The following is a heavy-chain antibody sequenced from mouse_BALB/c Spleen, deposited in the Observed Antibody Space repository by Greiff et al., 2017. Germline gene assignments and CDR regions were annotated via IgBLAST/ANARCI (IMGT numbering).Heavy chain of an antibody. J-gene: IGHJ4*01. D-gene: IGHD2-1*01. Sequence: EVKVVESGPSLVKPSQTLSLTCSVTGDSITSGYWNWIRKFPGNKLEYMGYISYSGSTYYNPSLKSRISITRDTSKNQYYLQLNSVTTEDTATYYCARRYGNYYAMDYWGQGTSVTVSS. CDR2: ISYSGST. CDR1: GDSITSGY. V-gene: IGHV3-8*02. CDR3: ARRYGNYYAMDY.